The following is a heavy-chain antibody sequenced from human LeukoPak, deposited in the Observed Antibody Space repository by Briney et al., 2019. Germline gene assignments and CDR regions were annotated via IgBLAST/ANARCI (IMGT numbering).Heavy chain of an antibody. V-gene: IGHV3-9*03. Sequence: GGSLRLSCAASGFTFDDYAMHWVRQAPGKGLEWVSGISWNSGSIGYADSVKGRFTISRDNAKNSLYLQMNSLRSEDMAFYYCARGLVGAAVEGLCDYWGQGTLVTVSS. CDR1: GFTFDDYA. CDR3: ARGLVGAAVEGLCDY. D-gene: IGHD2-21*01. CDR2: ISWNSGSI. J-gene: IGHJ4*02.